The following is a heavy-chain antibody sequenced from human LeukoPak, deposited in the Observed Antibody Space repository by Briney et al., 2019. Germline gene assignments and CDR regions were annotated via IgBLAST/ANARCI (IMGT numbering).Heavy chain of an antibody. Sequence: ASVKVSCKASGYTFTSYAMYWVRQAPRQGLECMGWINTNTGNPMYAQGFTGRFVFSLDTSVSTAYLQISSLKAEDTALYYCARGYSNGYYYHAFDIWGQGTMVTVSS. CDR1: GYTFTSYA. V-gene: IGHV7-4-1*02. D-gene: IGHD3-22*01. CDR2: INTNTGNP. CDR3: ARGYSNGYYYHAFDI. J-gene: IGHJ3*02.